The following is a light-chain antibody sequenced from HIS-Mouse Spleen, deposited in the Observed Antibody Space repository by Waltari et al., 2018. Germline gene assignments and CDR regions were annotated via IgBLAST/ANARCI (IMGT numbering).Light chain of an antibody. CDR3: QQRSKGPHK. J-gene: IGKJ2*01. V-gene: IGKV3-11*01. CDR2: DAS. CDR1: QSVSSY. Sequence: ELFFPPSPSHLSLSPGSLATLSCRASQSVSSYLAWYQQKPGKAPRRIIYDASNRATGIPERFSGSGSGTDFTLTISSLEPEDFAVYYCQQRSKGPHKVGQGTKLEIK.